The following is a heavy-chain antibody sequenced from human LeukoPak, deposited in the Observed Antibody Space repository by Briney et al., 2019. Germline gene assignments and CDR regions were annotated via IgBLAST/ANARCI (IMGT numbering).Heavy chain of an antibody. CDR3: ARDRYYDSSGPPYYFDY. J-gene: IGHJ4*02. CDR2: IIPIFGTA. D-gene: IGHD3-22*01. V-gene: IGHV1-69*13. CDR1: GGTFSSYA. Sequence: ASVKVSCKASGGTFSSYAISWVRQAPGQGLEWMGGIIPIFGTANYAQKFQGRVTITADESTSTAYMELSSLRSEDTAVYYCARDRYYDSSGPPYYFDYWGQGTLVTVSS.